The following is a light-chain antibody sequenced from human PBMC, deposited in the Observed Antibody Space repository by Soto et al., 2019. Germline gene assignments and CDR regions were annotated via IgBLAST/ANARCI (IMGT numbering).Light chain of an antibody. V-gene: IGKV1-5*03. Sequence: DIQMTQSPSTLSASVGDRVTITCRASQSITRWLAWHQQKPGKAPKVLIYKASNLESGVPSRFSGSGSGTEFTLTISSLQPDDFATYYCQQYNSYPFTFGPGTKVDI. CDR1: QSITRW. CDR3: QQYNSYPFT. J-gene: IGKJ3*01. CDR2: KAS.